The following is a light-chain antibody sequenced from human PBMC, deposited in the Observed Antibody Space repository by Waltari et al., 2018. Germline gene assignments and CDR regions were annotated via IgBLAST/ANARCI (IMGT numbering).Light chain of an antibody. CDR2: GAS. CDR1: QRISSDY. J-gene: IGKJ4*01. Sequence: GERATLSCRAGQRISSDYLAWYQQKLGQAPRLLIYGASNRATGIPDRFSGSGSGTDFTLTISRLDPEDFAMYYCQQYGSSGLTFGGGTKVEIK. V-gene: IGKV3-20*01. CDR3: QQYGSSGLT.